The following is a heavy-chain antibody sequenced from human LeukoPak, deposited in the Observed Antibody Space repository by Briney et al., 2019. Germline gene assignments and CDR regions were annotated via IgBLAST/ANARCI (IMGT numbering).Heavy chain of an antibody. V-gene: IGHV1-2*06. CDR2: INPNSGGT. CDR3: ARALKSIVGATGVGFY. D-gene: IGHD1-26*01. CDR1: GYTFTSYG. J-gene: IGHJ4*02. Sequence: ASVKVSCKASGYTFTSYGISWVRQAPGQGLEWMGRINPNSGGTNYAQKFQGRVTMTRDTSISTAYMELSRLRSDDTAVYYCARALKSIVGATGVGFYWGQGTLVTVSS.